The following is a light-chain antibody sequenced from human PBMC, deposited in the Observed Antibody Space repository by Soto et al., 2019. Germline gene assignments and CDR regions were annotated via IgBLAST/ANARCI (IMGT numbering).Light chain of an antibody. CDR2: EVS. J-gene: IGLJ3*02. V-gene: IGLV2-8*01. CDR3: NSYAGSNNWV. CDR1: SSDVGGYNY. Sequence: QSVLTQPASVSGSPGQSINISCTGTSSDVGGYNYVSWYQQHPGKAPKLMIYEVSKRPSGVPDRFSGSKSGNTASLTVSGLQAEDEADYYCNSYAGSNNWVFGGGTKLTVL.